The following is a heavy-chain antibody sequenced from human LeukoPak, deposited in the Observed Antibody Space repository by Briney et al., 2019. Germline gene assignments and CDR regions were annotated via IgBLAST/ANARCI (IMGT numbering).Heavy chain of an antibody. CDR3: VRDLTATADY. V-gene: IGHV1-8*01. J-gene: IGHJ4*02. CDR2: MNPNSGNT. D-gene: IGHD1-7*01. Sequence: GASVKVSCKASGYTFTSYDINWVRQATGQGLEWMGWMNPNSGNTGYAQKFQGRVTLTRDTSISTAYMDLSSLRSDDTAVYYCVRDLTATADYWGQGTLVTVSS. CDR1: GYTFTSYD.